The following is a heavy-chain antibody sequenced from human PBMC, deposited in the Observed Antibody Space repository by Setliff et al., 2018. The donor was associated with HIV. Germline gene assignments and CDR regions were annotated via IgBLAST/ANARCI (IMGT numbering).Heavy chain of an antibody. J-gene: IGHJ4*02. CDR2: IYYSGST. V-gene: IGHV4-30-4*08. CDR3: ARMSVSAAVYFDS. Sequence: PSETLSLTCTVSGGSISSGDYYWSWIRQPPGKGLEWIGYIYYSGSTYYNPSLRSRLTMSIDTSRNQFSLKLRSVTAADTAVFYCARMSVSAAVYFDSWGQGTLVTVSS. CDR1: GGSISSGDYY. D-gene: IGHD6-25*01.